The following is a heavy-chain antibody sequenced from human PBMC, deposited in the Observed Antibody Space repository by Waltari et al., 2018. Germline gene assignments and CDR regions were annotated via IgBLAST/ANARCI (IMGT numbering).Heavy chain of an antibody. D-gene: IGHD6-19*01. Sequence: QVQLQQWGAGLLKPSETLSLPCAVYCGSFSGTYWSWIRQPPGKGLEWIGEINHSGSTNYNPSLKSRVTISVDTSKNKFSLKLSSVTAADTAVYYCARGAGIAVAGCLVHWGQGTLVTVSS. V-gene: IGHV4-34*01. CDR3: ARGAGIAVAGCLVH. CDR2: INHSGST. CDR1: CGSFSGTY. J-gene: IGHJ1*01.